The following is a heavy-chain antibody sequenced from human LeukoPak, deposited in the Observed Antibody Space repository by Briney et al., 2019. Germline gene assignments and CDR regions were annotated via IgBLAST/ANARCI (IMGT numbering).Heavy chain of an antibody. Sequence: ASVKVSCKASGYTFTSYYMHWVRQAPGQGLEWMGIINPSGGSTSYAQKFQGRVTMTRDMSTSTVYMELSSLRSEDTAVYYCASSWAMVTYFDYWGQGTLVTVSS. D-gene: IGHD5-18*01. V-gene: IGHV1-46*01. CDR3: ASSWAMVTYFDY. J-gene: IGHJ4*02. CDR1: GYTFTSYY. CDR2: INPSGGST.